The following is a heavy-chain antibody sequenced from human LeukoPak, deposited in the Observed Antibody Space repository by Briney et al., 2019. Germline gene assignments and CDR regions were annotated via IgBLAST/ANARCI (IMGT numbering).Heavy chain of an antibody. CDR1: GFTFSSYA. D-gene: IGHD6-19*01. CDR2: ISYDGSNK. J-gene: IGHJ4*02. V-gene: IGHV3-30*04. Sequence: GGSLRLSCAASGFTFSSYAMHWVRQAPGKGLEGVAVISYDGSNKYYADSVKGRFTISRDNSKNTLYLQMNSLRAEDTAVYYCARERGSGPKENLVFDYWGQGTLVTVSS. CDR3: ARERGSGPKENLVFDY.